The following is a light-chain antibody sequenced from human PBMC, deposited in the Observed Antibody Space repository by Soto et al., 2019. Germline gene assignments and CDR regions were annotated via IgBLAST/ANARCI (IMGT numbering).Light chain of an antibody. CDR3: KSYDNSLSGFYV. Sequence: QSVLTQPPSVSGAPGQRVTISCTGSSSNIGANSDVHWYQQLTGAAPKLLIYGNTNRPSGVSDRFSASKSGTSASLAITGLQAEDEADYYCKSYDNSLSGFYVLGTGSQGHRP. CDR1: SSNIGANSD. V-gene: IGLV1-40*01. J-gene: IGLJ1*01. CDR2: GNT.